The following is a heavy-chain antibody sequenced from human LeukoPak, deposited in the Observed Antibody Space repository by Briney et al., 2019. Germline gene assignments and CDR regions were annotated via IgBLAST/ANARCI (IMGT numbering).Heavy chain of an antibody. CDR3: AKDSSRVVPHQGLFDF. D-gene: IGHD2-15*01. Sequence: WXXQAPGKGXEWVSFISGSGLSTYYADSVKGRFTISRDNSKNPLYLQMNSLRAEDTAIYYCAKDSSRVVPHQGLFDFWGQGTLVTVSS. V-gene: IGHV3-23*01. CDR2: ISGSGLST. J-gene: IGHJ4*02.